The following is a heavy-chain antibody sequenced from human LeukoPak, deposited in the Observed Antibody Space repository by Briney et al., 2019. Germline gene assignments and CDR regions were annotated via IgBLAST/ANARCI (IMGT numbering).Heavy chain of an antibody. D-gene: IGHD6-25*01. CDR2: ISSNGGST. CDR3: VKAPRLNGYYFDY. J-gene: IGHJ4*02. CDR1: GFTFSSYA. V-gene: IGHV3-64D*06. Sequence: GGSLRLSCSASGFTFSSYAMHWVRQAPGKGLEYVSAISSNGGSTHYADSVKGRFTISRDNSKNTLYLQMSSLRAEDTAVYYCVKAPRLNGYYFDYWGQGTLVTVSS.